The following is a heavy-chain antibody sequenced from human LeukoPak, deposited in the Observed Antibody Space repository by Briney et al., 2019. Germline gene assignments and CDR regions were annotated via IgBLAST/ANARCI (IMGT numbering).Heavy chain of an antibody. D-gene: IGHD6-13*01. CDR1: GFTFDDYA. Sequence: PGGSLRLSCAASGFTFDDYAMHWVRQAPGKGLEWVSLISWDGGSTYYADSVKGRFTISRDNAKNSLYLQMNSLRAEDTAVYYCAKSGYSSSWSNAAVYNWFDPWGQGTLVTVSS. CDR3: AKSGYSSSWSNAAVYNWFDP. V-gene: IGHV3-43D*03. CDR2: ISWDGGST. J-gene: IGHJ5*02.